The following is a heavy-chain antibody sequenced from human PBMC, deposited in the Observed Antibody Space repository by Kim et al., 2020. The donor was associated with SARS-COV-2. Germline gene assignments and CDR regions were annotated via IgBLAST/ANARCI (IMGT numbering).Heavy chain of an antibody. CDR1: GGSFSGYY. V-gene: IGHV4-34*01. CDR3: ARSEYYYDSSGPRRDAFCI. D-gene: IGHD3-22*01. CDR2: INHSGST. Sequence: SETLSLTCAVYGGSFSGYYWSWIRQPPGKGLEWIGEINHSGSTNYNPSLKSRVTISVDTSKNQFSLKLSSVTAADTAVYYCARSEYYYDSSGPRRDAFCIWGQGTMVTVSS. J-gene: IGHJ3*02.